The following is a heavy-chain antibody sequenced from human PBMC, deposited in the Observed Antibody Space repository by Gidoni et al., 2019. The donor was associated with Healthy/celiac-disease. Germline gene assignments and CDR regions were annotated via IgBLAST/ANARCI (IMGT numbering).Heavy chain of an antibody. Sequence: QVQLQQWGAGLLKPSETLSLPCAVYGGSSSGYYWSWIRQPPGKGLEWIGELNHSGSTNYNQYLKSRVTISVDTSKNQFSLKLSSVTAADTAVYYCASRYDYGDYEGGFDYWGQGTLVTVSS. V-gene: IGHV4-34*01. CDR1: GGSSSGYY. CDR3: ASRYDYGDYEGGFDY. D-gene: IGHD4-17*01. CDR2: LNHSGST. J-gene: IGHJ4*02.